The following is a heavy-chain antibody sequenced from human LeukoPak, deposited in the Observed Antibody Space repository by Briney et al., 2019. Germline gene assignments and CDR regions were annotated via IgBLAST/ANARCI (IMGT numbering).Heavy chain of an antibody. Sequence: ASVKVSCKAAGYTFTSYGISWVRQDPGQGLEWMGWISAYNGNTNYAQKFQGRVTMTRNTSISTAYMELSSLRTEDTAVYYCARGRGGVVVPAVERYYYYMDVWGKGTTVTISS. CDR3: ARGRGGVVVPAVERYYYYMDV. J-gene: IGHJ6*03. D-gene: IGHD2-2*01. V-gene: IGHV1-18*01. CDR2: ISAYNGNT. CDR1: GYTFTSYG.